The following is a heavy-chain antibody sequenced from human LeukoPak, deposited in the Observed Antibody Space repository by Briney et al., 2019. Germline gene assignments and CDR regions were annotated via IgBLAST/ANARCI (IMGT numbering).Heavy chain of an antibody. CDR2: IYSSGTT. CDR3: ARGAYSFDY. Sequence: SETLSLTCTVSGGSITGSHWSWLRQSAGKGLEWIGRIYSSGTTNYNPSLKSRVTMSLDTSKNQFSLRLSSVTAADTAVYYCARGAYSFDYWGLGTLVTVSS. V-gene: IGHV4-4*07. CDR1: GGSITGSH. J-gene: IGHJ4*02.